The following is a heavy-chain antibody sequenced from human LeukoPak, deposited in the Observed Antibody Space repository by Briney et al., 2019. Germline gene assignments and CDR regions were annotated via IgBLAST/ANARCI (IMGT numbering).Heavy chain of an antibody. J-gene: IGHJ4*02. CDR1: GYTFINYH. Sequence: ASVKVSCKASGYTFINYHISWVRQAPGQGLEWMGWISGNTGNTNYAQKLQGRGTMTTDTSTSTAYMELRSLRSDDTAVYYCARDNSGLEYWGQGTLVTVSS. CDR2: ISGNTGNT. V-gene: IGHV1-18*01. CDR3: ARDNSGLEY.